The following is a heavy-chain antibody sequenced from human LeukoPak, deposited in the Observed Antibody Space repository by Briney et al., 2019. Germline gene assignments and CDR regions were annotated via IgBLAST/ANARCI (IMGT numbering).Heavy chain of an antibody. V-gene: IGHV4-59*08. CDR2: TYVTGYT. J-gene: IGHJ5*02. CDR3: ARHVLFSTSYSYWFDP. Sequence: SETLSLTCSVSGASISSYFWSWIRQPPGKGLEWIAFTYVTGYTDYNPSLKSRVTISLDTSKNQVSLKIDSVTAADTAVYYCARHVLFSTSYSYWFDPWGQGTLVTVSS. CDR1: GASISSYF. D-gene: IGHD3-10*01.